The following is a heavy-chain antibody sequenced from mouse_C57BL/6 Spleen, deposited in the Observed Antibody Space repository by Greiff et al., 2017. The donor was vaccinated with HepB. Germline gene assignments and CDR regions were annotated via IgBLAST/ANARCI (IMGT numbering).Heavy chain of an antibody. V-gene: IGHV3-6*01. CDR3: ARDIDY. Sequence: ESGPGLVKPSQSLSLTCSVTGYSITSGYYWNWIRQFPGNKLEWMGYISYDGSNNYNPSFKNRISITRDTSKNQFFLKLNSVTTEDTATYYCARDIDYWGQGTTLTVSS. J-gene: IGHJ2*01. CDR2: ISYDGSN. CDR1: GYSITSGYY.